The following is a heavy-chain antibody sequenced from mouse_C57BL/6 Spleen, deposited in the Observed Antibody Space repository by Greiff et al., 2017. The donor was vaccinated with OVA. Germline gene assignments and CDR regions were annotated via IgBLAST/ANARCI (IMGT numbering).Heavy chain of an antibody. V-gene: IGHV1-50*01. CDR1: GYTFTSYW. CDR2: IDPSDSYT. J-gene: IGHJ4*01. D-gene: IGHD2-4*01. CDR3: ARLDYYDYDYAMDY. Sequence: QVQLQQPGAELVKPGASVKLSCKASGYTFTSYWMQWVKQRPGQGLEWIGEIDPSDSYTNYNQKFKGKATLTVDTSSSTAYMQLSSLTSADSAVYYCARLDYYDYDYAMDYWGQGTSGTVSS.